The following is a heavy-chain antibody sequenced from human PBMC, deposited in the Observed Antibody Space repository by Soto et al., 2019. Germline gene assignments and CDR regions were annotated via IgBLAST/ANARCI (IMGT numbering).Heavy chain of an antibody. V-gene: IGHV4-59*01. CDR3: ARDAAMVTDGMDV. D-gene: IGHD5-18*01. Sequence: SETLSLTCTVSGGSISSYYWSWIRQPPGKGLEWIGYIYYSGSTNYNPSLKSRVTISVDTSKNQFSLKLSSVTAADTAVYYCARDAAMVTDGMDVWGQGTTVT. CDR2: IYYSGST. J-gene: IGHJ6*02. CDR1: GGSISSYY.